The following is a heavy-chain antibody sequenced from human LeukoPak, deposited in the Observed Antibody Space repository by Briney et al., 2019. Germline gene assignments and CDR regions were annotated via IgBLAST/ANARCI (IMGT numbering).Heavy chain of an antibody. CDR1: GGSISSYY. CDR2: IYYSGST. J-gene: IGHJ5*02. CDR3: AQKWGLRGWFDP. V-gene: IGHV4-59*12. Sequence: PSETLSLTCTLSGGSISSYYWSWIRQPPGKGLEWIGYIYYSGSTNYNPSLKSRVTISVDTSKNQFPLKLSSVTATDTAVYYCAQKWGLRGWFDPWGQGTLVTVSS. D-gene: IGHD1-26*01.